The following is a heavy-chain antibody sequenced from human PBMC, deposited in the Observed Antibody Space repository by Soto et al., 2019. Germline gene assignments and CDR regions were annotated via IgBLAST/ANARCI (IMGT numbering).Heavy chain of an antibody. V-gene: IGHV1-46*01. Sequence: QVQLVQSGAEVKKPGASVKVSCKASGYIFTAYSMHWVRQAPGQGLEWMGVVNPSGGSTNYAQKFQGRITMTRDKSTSTVYMDLSSLTSEDTAVYYCAREENCSDGICYSEYFQRWGQGTLVTVSS. J-gene: IGHJ1*01. D-gene: IGHD2-15*01. CDR3: AREENCSDGICYSEYFQR. CDR1: GYIFTAYS. CDR2: VNPSGGST.